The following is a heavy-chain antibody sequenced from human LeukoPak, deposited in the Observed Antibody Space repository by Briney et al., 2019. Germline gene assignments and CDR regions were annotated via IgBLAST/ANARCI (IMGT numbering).Heavy chain of an antibody. CDR2: ISYDGSNE. V-gene: IGHV3-30*18. CDR3: AKEFNRGLPDY. D-gene: IGHD2-21*01. J-gene: IGHJ4*02. CDR1: GFTFSSYS. Sequence: GGSLRLSCAASGFTFSSYSMNWVRQAPGKGLEWVAVISYDGSNEYYADSVKGRFTISRDNSKNTLYLQMSSLRAEDTAVYYCAKEFNRGLPDYWGQGTLVTVPS.